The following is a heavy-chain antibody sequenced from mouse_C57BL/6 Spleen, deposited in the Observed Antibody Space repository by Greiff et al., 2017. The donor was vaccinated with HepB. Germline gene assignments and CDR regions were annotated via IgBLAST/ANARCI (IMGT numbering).Heavy chain of an antibody. CDR1: GFTFTDYY. CDR3: ARFTRWYFDV. CDR2: IRNKANGYTT. V-gene: IGHV7-3*01. Sequence: EVKLMESGGGLVQPGGSLSLSCAASGFTFTDYYMSWVRQPPGKALEWLGFIRNKANGYTTEYSASVKGRFTISRDNSQSILYLQMNALRAEDSATYYCARFTRWYFDVWGTGTTVTVSS. J-gene: IGHJ1*03.